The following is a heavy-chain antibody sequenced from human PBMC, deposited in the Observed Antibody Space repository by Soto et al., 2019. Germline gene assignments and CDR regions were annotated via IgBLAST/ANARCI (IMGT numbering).Heavy chain of an antibody. V-gene: IGHV1-69*06. Sequence: ASVKVSCKASGGTFSSYAISWVRQAPGQGLEWMGGIIPIFGTANYAQKFQGRVTITADKSTSTAYMELSSLRSEDTAVYYCARDQGFNYYDSSGYIHWGQGTLVTVSS. J-gene: IGHJ4*02. CDR2: IIPIFGTA. CDR3: ARDQGFNYYDSSGYIH. CDR1: GGTFSSYA. D-gene: IGHD3-22*01.